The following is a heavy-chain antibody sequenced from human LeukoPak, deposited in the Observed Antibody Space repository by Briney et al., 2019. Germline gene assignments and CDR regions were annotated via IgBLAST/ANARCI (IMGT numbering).Heavy chain of an antibody. CDR2: IYYSGST. CDR3: ARVNVVDYGDYGRTFDY. Sequence: PSETLSLTCTVSGGSISSYYWSWIRQPPGKGLEWIGYIYYSGSTNYNPSLKSRVTISVDTSKNQFSLKLSSVTAADTAVYYCARVNVVDYGDYGRTFDYWGQGTLVTVSS. CDR1: GGSISSYY. D-gene: IGHD4-17*01. V-gene: IGHV4-59*01. J-gene: IGHJ4*02.